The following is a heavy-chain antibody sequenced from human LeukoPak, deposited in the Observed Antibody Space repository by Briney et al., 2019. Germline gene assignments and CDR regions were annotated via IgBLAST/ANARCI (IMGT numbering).Heavy chain of an antibody. V-gene: IGHV1-69*04. J-gene: IGHJ3*02. CDR2: IIPIFGIA. CDR1: GGTFSSYA. D-gene: IGHD5-24*01. Sequence: ASVKVSCKASGGTFSSYAISWVRQAPGQGLEWMGRIIPIFGIANYAQKFQGRATITADKSTSTAYMELSSLRSEDTAVYYCARDSGKMATPDAFDIWGQGTMVTVSS. CDR3: ARDSGKMATPDAFDI.